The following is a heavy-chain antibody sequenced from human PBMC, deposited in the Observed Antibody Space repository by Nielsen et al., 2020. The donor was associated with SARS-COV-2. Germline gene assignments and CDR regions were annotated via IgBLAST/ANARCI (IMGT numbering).Heavy chain of an antibody. CDR1: GFTFSSYD. CDR3: ARGILPGSSGYYYLSYYFDY. V-gene: IGHV3-13*04. Sequence: GESLKISCAASGFTFSSYDMHWVRQATGKGLEWVSAIGTAGDTYYPGSVKGRFTISRENAKNSLYLQMNSLRAGDTAVYYCARGILPGSSGYYYLSYYFDYWGQGTLVTVSS. D-gene: IGHD3-22*01. CDR2: IGTAGDT. J-gene: IGHJ4*02.